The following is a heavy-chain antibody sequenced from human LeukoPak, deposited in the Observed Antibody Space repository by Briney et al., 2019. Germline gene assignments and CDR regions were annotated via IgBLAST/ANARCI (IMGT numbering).Heavy chain of an antibody. V-gene: IGHV4-59*12. D-gene: IGHD5-12*01. CDR2: IYYRGTT. J-gene: IGHJ4*02. CDR1: GDSIDSYY. Sequence: SETLSLTCTVSGDSIDSYYWSWIRQPPGKGLEWIGYIYYRGTTSYNPFLKSRVTISVDTSKNQFSLKLNSVTAADTAVYYCARLPRYGGYDHFDYWDQGILVIVSS. CDR3: ARLPRYGGYDHFDY.